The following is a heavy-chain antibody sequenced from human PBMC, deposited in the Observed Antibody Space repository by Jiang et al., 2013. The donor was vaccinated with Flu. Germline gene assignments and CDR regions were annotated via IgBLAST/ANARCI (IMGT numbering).Heavy chain of an antibody. Sequence: SGAEVKKPGASVKVSCKASGYTFTNYAIHWVRQAPGQRLEWMGWINNGNGNTKYSQKFQGRVTITRDTSATTAYMELTSLRSEDTAVYYCAGRLVRAFDIWGQGTMVTVSS. V-gene: IGHV1-3*04. J-gene: IGHJ3*02. CDR2: INNGNGNT. D-gene: IGHD3-9*01. CDR3: AGRLVRAFDI. CDR1: GYTFTNYA.